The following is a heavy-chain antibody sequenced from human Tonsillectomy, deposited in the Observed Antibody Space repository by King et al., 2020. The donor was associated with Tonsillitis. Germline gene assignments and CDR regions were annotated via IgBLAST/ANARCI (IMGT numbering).Heavy chain of an antibody. V-gene: IGHV3-48*03. Sequence: QLVQSGGGLVQPGGSLRLSCAASGFTFSSYEMNWVRQAPGKGLEWVSYISSSGSAIFYADSVKGRFTISRDNVKNSLYLQMNSLRAEDTALYYCARYYGSGTYLAYWGQGTLVTVSS. CDR2: ISSSGSAI. CDR1: GFTFSSYE. J-gene: IGHJ4*02. D-gene: IGHD3-10*01. CDR3: ARYYGSGTYLAY.